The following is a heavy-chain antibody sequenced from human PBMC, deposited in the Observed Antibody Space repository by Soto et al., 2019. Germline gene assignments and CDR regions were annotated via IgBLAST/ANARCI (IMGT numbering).Heavy chain of an antibody. D-gene: IGHD2-2*01. V-gene: IGHV4-31*03. CDR3: AGAPSLYYFDF. J-gene: IGHJ4*02. CDR1: GYAISSGARF. CDR2: IHHSGTT. Sequence: PLSLTCPLAGYAISSGARFWSWIRQPPGRGLEWIGSIHHSGTTYYNPSLISRISISLATSQNQFSLTLRSVTAADTAVYWCAGAPSLYYFDFWGQGPLVTVS.